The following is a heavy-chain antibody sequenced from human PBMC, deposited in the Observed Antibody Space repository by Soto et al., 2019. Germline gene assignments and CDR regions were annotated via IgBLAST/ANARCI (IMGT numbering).Heavy chain of an antibody. CDR1: VGTFSSYA. Sequence: GXSVKVSCKASVGTFSSYAISWVRQAPGQGLEWMGGIIPIFGTANYAQKFQGRVTITADESTSTAYMELSSLRSEDTAVYHCASSFDYGDYSGSDYWGQGTLVTVSS. CDR3: ASSFDYGDYSGSDY. V-gene: IGHV1-69*13. CDR2: IIPIFGTA. D-gene: IGHD4-17*01. J-gene: IGHJ4*02.